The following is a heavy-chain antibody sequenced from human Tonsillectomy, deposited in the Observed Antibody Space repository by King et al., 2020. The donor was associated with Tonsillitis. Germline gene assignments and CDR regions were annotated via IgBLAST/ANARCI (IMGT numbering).Heavy chain of an antibody. D-gene: IGHD2-21*01. CDR2: ISRSGYNL. V-gene: IGHV3-23*04. CDR3: AKDPDCFTLPPFIYFDD. Sequence: VQLVESGGGLIQPGGSLRLSCAASGFTFSSYTMSWVRQAPGKGLEWVSGISRSGYNLYYTDSVKGRFTISRDNSKNTLYLQVSSLRADDTAVYYCAKDPDCFTLPPFIYFDDWGQGALVTVSS. CDR1: GFTFSSYT. J-gene: IGHJ4*02.